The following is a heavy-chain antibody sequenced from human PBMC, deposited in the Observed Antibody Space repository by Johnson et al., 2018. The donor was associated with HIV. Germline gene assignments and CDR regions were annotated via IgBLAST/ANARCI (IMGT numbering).Heavy chain of an antibody. J-gene: IGHJ3*02. D-gene: IGHD3-9*01. V-gene: IGHV3-30*02. CDR3: AKDPPGVDDIHAFDI. CDR2: IRYDGSNK. CDR1: GFTFSSYG. Sequence: QVQLVESGGGVVQPGGSLRLSCAASGFTFSSYGMHWVRQAPGKGLEWVAFIRYDGSNKYYADSVKGRFTISRDKSKNTLYLQMNSLRAEDTAVYYCAKDPPGVDDIHAFDIWGQGTMVTV.